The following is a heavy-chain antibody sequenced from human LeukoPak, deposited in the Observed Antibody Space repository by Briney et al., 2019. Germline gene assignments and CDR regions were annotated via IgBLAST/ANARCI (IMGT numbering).Heavy chain of an antibody. CDR1: GFTFSTYG. J-gene: IGHJ4*02. V-gene: IGHV3-23*01. Sequence: GGSLRLSCAASGFTFSTYGMSWVRQAPGKGLDWVSSISRSGDRTYYADSVKGRFTISRDNSENTPYLQMNSLRADDTAIYYCAKYNYYGSGSYYNDFDSWGQGTLVTVSS. D-gene: IGHD3-10*01. CDR2: ISRSGDRT. CDR3: AKYNYYGSGSYYNDFDS.